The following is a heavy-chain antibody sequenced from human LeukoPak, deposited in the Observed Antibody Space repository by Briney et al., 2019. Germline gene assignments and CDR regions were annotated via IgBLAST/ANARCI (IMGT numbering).Heavy chain of an antibody. CDR3: ARVTPYGSGSYYNWNYCYYGMDV. CDR1: GGSISSSNW. D-gene: IGHD3-10*01. J-gene: IGHJ6*04. V-gene: IGHV4-4*02. CDR2: IYHSGST. Sequence: SGTLSLTCAVSGGSISSSNWWSWVRQPPGKGLEWIGEIYHSGSTNYNPSLKSRVTISVDKSKNQFSLKLSSVTAADTAVYYCARVTPYGSGSYYNWNYCYYGMDVWGKGTTVTVSS.